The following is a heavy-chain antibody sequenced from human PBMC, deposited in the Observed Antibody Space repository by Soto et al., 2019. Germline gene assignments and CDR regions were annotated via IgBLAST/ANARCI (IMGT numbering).Heavy chain of an antibody. V-gene: IGHV3-15*01. D-gene: IGHD1-26*01. Sequence: XGSLRLSCAASGFTFSNAWMSGVRQAPGKGLEWIGRIKSETDGETTDYAAPVKGRFTISRDDSKNSLSLQMNSLKTEDTAVYYCTTGQWAVSGYYYGLDGWGQGTTVTGSS. CDR1: GFTFSNAW. J-gene: IGHJ6*02. CDR3: TTGQWAVSGYYYGLDG. CDR2: IKSETDGETT.